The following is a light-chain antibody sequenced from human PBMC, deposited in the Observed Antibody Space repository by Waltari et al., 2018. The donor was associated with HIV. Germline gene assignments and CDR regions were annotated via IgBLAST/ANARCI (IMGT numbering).Light chain of an antibody. Sequence: DIQMTQSPSSLSASVGGPVTFTCRSSQKLGIYVNWYQHTSGRPPRLLIFSASSLQRGVSSRFSGRGSGTDFTLTINSLQPEDFATYYCEQSYDFPRTFGQGTTVE. CDR3: EQSYDFPRT. CDR1: QKLGIY. V-gene: IGKV1-39*01. J-gene: IGKJ1*01. CDR2: SAS.